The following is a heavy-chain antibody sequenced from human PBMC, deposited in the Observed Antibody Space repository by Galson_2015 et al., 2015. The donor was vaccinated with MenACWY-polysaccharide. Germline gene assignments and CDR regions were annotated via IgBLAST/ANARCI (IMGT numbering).Heavy chain of an antibody. CDR2: IVVGSGNT. D-gene: IGHD6-13*01. J-gene: IGHJ4*02. V-gene: IGHV1-58*01. CDR3: AAVGGRNSSSWYLDY. Sequence: SVKVSCKASGFTFTSSAVQWVRQARGQRLEWIGWIVVGSGNTNYAQKFQERVTITRDMSTSTAYMELSSLRSEDTAVYYCAAVGGRNSSSWYLDYWGQGTRVTVSS. CDR1: GFTFTSSA.